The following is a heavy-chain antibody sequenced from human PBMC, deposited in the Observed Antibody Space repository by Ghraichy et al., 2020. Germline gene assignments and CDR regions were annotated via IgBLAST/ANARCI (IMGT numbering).Heavy chain of an antibody. CDR2: TYYRSKWYN. J-gene: IGHJ5*02. D-gene: IGHD6-19*01. CDR3: ARDWGSAWPFDP. CDR1: GDSVSSNSYA. V-gene: IGHV6-1*01. Sequence: SETLSLTCAISGDSVSSNSYAWNWIRLSSSRGLEWLGRTYYRSKWYNDYAVSVKGRITINPDTSKNQFSLELNSVTPEDTAVYYCARDWGSAWPFDPWGQGILVTVSS.